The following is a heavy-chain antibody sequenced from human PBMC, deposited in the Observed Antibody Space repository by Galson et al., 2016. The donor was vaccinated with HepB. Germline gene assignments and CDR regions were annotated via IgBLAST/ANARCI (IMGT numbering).Heavy chain of an antibody. D-gene: IGHD1-26*01. V-gene: IGHV3-66*01. J-gene: IGHJ5*02. CDR1: GFSVRYNY. Sequence: SLRLSCAASGFSVRYNYMNWVRQAPGKGLEWVSVIYSGGSTYYANSVKGRFTISRDNSRDMVFLQMNSLRAEDTAVCYCARGYSGGSENWFGPWGQGTLVTVSS. CDR2: IYSGGST. CDR3: ARGYSGGSENWFGP.